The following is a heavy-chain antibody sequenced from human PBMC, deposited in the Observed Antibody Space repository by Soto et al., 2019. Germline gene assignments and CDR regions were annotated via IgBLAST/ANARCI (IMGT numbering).Heavy chain of an antibody. CDR1: GGSISSSNW. Sequence: LSLTCAVSGGSISSSNWWSWVRQPPGKGLEWIGEIYHSGSTNYNPSLKSRVTISVDKSKNQFSLKLSPVTAADTAVYYCARDPGYCSSTSCSTGYFQHWGQGTLVTVSS. J-gene: IGHJ1*01. CDR2: IYHSGST. V-gene: IGHV4-4*02. D-gene: IGHD2-2*03. CDR3: ARDPGYCSSTSCSTGYFQH.